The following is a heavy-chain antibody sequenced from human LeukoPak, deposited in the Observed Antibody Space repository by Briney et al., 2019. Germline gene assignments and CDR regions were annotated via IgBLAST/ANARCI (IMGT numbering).Heavy chain of an antibody. CDR2: ISSSGSTI. CDR1: GFTFSDYY. V-gene: IGHV3-11*01. D-gene: IGHD7-27*01. J-gene: IGHJ4*02. Sequence: GGSLRLSCAASGFTFSDYYMSWIRQAPGKGLEWVSYISSSGSTIYYADSVKGRFTISRDNAKNSLYLQMNSLRAEDTAAYYCARVSPWGFFDYWGQGTLVTVSS. CDR3: ARVSPWGFFDY.